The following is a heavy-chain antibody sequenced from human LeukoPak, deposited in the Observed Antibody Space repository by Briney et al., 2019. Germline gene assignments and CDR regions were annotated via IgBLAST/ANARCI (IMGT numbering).Heavy chain of an antibody. CDR3: AREGSDYDILTGYYPLGY. Sequence: SGTLSLTCAVSGGSISSSNWWSWARQPPGKGLEWIGEIYHSGSTNYNPSLKSRVTISVDKSKNQFSLKLSSVTAADTAVYYCAREGSDYDILTGYYPLGYWGQGTLVTVSS. D-gene: IGHD3-9*01. V-gene: IGHV4-4*02. J-gene: IGHJ4*02. CDR1: GGSISSSNW. CDR2: IYHSGST.